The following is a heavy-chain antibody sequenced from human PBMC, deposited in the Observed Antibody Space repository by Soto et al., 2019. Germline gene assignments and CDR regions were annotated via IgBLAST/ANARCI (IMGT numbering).Heavy chain of an antibody. CDR3: ARGGGVGVAGSAAFDM. D-gene: IGHD3-3*01. Sequence: QLHLVQSGAVVKKPGASVTVSCSASGYPVTAYYMHWVRQAPGRGLEWMGGINPATGAAKYTQTFQGRVTRTRDTSTSTVFMELSGLTSGDTAVFYGARGGGVGVAGSAAFDMWGQGTLVTVSS. CDR2: INPATGAA. J-gene: IGHJ3*02. CDR1: GYPVTAYY. V-gene: IGHV1-2*02.